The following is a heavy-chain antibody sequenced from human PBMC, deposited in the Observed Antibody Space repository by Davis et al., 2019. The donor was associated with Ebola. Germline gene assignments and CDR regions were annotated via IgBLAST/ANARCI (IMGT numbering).Heavy chain of an antibody. CDR3: ARATVLVRVWGSSYAFDI. D-gene: IGHD3-16*01. V-gene: IGHV4-34*01. J-gene: IGHJ3*02. CDR2: INHSGST. Sequence: MPSETLSLTCAVYGGSFSGYYWSWIRQPPGKGLEWIGEINHSGSTNYNPSLKSRVTISVDTSKNQFSLKLSSVTAADTAVYYCARATVLVRVWGSSYAFDIWGQGTMVTVSS. CDR1: GGSFSGYY.